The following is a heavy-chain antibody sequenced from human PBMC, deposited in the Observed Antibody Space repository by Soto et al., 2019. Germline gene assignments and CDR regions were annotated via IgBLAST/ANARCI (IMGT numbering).Heavy chain of an antibody. D-gene: IGHD3-10*01. CDR3: ARGTTYYFGSGTYYKMKYIDY. J-gene: IGHJ4*02. CDR2: IYYSGSA. Sequence: VQLQESGPGLVKPSETLSLTCTVSGGSISGYYWSWFRQPPGKGLEWIGYIYYSGSANYNPSLKSRVTISVDTSKNQFSLKLSSVTAADTAVYYCARGTTYYFGSGTYYKMKYIDYWGQGSLVTVSS. CDR1: GGSISGYY. V-gene: IGHV4-59*01.